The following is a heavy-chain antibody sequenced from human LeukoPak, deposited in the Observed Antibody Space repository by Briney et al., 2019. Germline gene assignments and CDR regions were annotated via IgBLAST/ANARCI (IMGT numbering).Heavy chain of an antibody. CDR1: GYSFTSYW. Sequence: GESLKISCKGSGYSFTSYWIGWVRQMPGKGLEWMGIIYPGDSDTRYSPSFQGQVTISADKSISTAYLQWSSLKASDTAMYYCARQPNLGYCSSTSCYEDYYGSGSYYALPDYWGQGTLVTVSS. V-gene: IGHV5-51*01. D-gene: IGHD2-2*01. CDR2: IYPGDSDT. CDR3: ARQPNLGYCSSTSCYEDYYGSGSYYALPDY. J-gene: IGHJ4*02.